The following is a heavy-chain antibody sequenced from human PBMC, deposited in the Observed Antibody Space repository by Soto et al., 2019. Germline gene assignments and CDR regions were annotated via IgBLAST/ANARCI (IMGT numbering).Heavy chain of an antibody. J-gene: IGHJ6*02. CDR3: ARRGYSSSWYYFYYYGMDV. CDR2: MNPNSGNT. CDR1: GYTFTSYD. V-gene: IGHV1-8*01. D-gene: IGHD6-13*01. Sequence: QVQLVQSGAEVKKPGASVKVSCKASGYTFTSYDINWVRQATGQGLEWMGWMNPNSGNTDYAQKFQGRVTMTRNTAISTADMELSSLRSEDTAVYYCARRGYSSSWYYFYYYGMDVWGQGTTVTVSS.